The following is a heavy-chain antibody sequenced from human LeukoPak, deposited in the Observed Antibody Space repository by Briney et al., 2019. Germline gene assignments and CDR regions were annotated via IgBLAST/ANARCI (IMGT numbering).Heavy chain of an antibody. V-gene: IGHV3-74*01. CDR3: ARGVLWFGELLYF. J-gene: IGHJ4*02. CDR1: GFTFSSYW. D-gene: IGHD3-10*01. CDR2: INSDGSST. Sequence: GGSLRLSCAASGFTFSSYWMHWVRQAPGKGLVWVSRINSDGSSTSYADSVKGRFAISRDNAKNTLYLQMNSLRAEDTAVYYCARGVLWFGELLYFWGQGTLVTVSS.